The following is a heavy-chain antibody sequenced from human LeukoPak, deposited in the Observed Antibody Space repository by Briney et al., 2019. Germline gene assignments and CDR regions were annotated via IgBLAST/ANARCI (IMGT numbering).Heavy chain of an antibody. CDR3: ARQGRITMVRGVPRGNWFDP. CDR2: INHSGST. Sequence: SETLSLTCAVYGGSFSGYYWSWIRQPPGEGLEWIGEINHSGSTNYNPSLKSRVTISVDTSKNQFSLKLSSVTAADTAVYYCARQGRITMVRGVPRGNWFDPWGQGTLVTVSS. J-gene: IGHJ5*02. CDR1: GGSFSGYY. V-gene: IGHV4-34*01. D-gene: IGHD3-10*01.